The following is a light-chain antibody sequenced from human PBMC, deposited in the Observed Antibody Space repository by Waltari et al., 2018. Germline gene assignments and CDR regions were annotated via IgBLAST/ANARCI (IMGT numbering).Light chain of an antibody. CDR2: EVS. V-gene: IGLV2-14*01. CDR3: TSHTSRGTWV. Sequence: QSALTQPASVSGSPGQSITIPCPGTSSDVGYSNHFSWYQHRPGKVPIVWISEVSIRPSGVSNRFSASKSGNTASLTISGLQAEDEADYYCTSHTSRGTWVFGGGTKVTVL. J-gene: IGLJ3*02. CDR1: SSDVGYSNH.